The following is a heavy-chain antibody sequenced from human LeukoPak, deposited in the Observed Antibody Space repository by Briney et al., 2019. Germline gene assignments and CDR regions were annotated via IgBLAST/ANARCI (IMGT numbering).Heavy chain of an antibody. V-gene: IGHV3-74*01. CDR3: ARGTSVPDY. Sequence: GGSLRLSCAASGFRFSSYWMHWVRHAPGKGLVWVSHINNDGSSTNYAGSVKGRFTIPRDNAKNTLYLQMNSLRAEDTAVYYCARGTSVPDYWGQGTLVTVSS. D-gene: IGHD6-19*01. CDR1: GFRFSSYW. CDR2: INNDGSST. J-gene: IGHJ4*02.